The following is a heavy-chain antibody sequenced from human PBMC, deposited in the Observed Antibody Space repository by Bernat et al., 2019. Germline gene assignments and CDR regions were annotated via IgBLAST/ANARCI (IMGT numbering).Heavy chain of an antibody. CDR2: INSDGSST. V-gene: IGHV3-74*01. J-gene: IGHJ5*02. CDR1: GFTFSSYW. D-gene: IGHD1-26*01. CDR3: ARDDGNYCGWFDA. Sequence: EVQLLESGGGLVQPGWSLRLSCAASGFTFSSYWMHWVRQAPGRGLVWVSRINSDGSSTSYADSVKGRFTSSRDNAKNTLYLQMNSLRAEDTAVYYCARDDGNYCGWFDAWGKGTLVTVAS.